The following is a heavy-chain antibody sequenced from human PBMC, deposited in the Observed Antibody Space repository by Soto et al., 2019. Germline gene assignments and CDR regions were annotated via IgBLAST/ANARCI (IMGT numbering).Heavy chain of an antibody. CDR3: ARDYKTGIVVVPAAPPYYYYYYMDV. D-gene: IGHD2-2*01. CDR1: GYTFTSYD. CDR2: MNPNSGNT. J-gene: IGHJ6*03. Sequence: QVQLVQSGAEVKKPGALVKVSCKASGYTFTSYDINWVRQATGQGLEWMGWMNPNSGNTGYAQKFQGRVTMTRNTSISTAYMELSSLRSEDTAVYYCARDYKTGIVVVPAAPPYYYYYYMDVWGKGTTVTVSS. V-gene: IGHV1-8*01.